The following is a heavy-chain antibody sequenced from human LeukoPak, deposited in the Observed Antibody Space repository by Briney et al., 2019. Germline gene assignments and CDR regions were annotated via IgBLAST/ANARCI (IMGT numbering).Heavy chain of an antibody. CDR3: ASGRYYDSSGYLDY. V-gene: IGHV1-69*05. D-gene: IGHD3-22*01. CDR2: IIPIFGTA. Sequence: SVKVSCKASGGTFSSYAISWGRQAPGQGLEWMGRIIPIFGTANYAQKFQGRVTITTDESTSTAYMELSSLRSEDTAVYYCASGRYYDSSGYLDYWGQGPRVTVSS. CDR1: GGTFSSYA. J-gene: IGHJ4*02.